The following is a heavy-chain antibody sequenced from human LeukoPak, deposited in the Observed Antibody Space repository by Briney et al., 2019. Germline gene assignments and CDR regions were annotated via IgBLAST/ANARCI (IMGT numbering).Heavy chain of an antibody. D-gene: IGHD1-26*01. CDR2: VHYSGST. Sequence: SETLSLTCTVSGGSISSYYWSWVRQPPGKGLEWIGYVHYSGSTKYNPSLKSRVTISVDTSKNQFSLKLSSVTAADTAVYYCARGRTGSYYAADYWGQGTLVTVSS. CDR3: ARGRTGSYYAADY. CDR1: GGSISSYY. V-gene: IGHV4-59*01. J-gene: IGHJ4*02.